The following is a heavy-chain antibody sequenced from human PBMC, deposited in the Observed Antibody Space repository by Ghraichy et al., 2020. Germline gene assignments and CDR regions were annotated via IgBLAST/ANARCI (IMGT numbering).Heavy chain of an antibody. V-gene: IGHV1-18*01. CDR3: ARDRRDSRFLEWLPGGYFQH. CDR1: GYTFTSYG. CDR2: ISAYNGNT. J-gene: IGHJ1*01. Sequence: ASVKVSCKASGYTFTSYGISWVRQAPGQGLEWMGWISAYNGNTNYAQKLQGRVTMTTDTSTSTAYMELRSLRSDDTAVYYCARDRRDSRFLEWLPGGYFQHWGQGTLVTVSS. D-gene: IGHD3-3*01.